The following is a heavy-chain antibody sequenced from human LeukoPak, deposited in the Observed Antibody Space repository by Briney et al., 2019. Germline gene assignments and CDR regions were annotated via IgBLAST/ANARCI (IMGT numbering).Heavy chain of an antibody. V-gene: IGHV4-34*01. CDR3: ARIAVAGRYFDY. D-gene: IGHD6-19*01. CDR1: GDSFSGYY. J-gene: IGHJ4*02. CDR2: INDSGST. Sequence: PSEALSLTCALYGDSFSGYYWSGVRQPPGKGLEWVGEINDSGSTNYNPALKRRVTISVNTSKNQFSLKLSSVTAPDTAVYYCARIAVAGRYFDYWGQGTLVTVSS.